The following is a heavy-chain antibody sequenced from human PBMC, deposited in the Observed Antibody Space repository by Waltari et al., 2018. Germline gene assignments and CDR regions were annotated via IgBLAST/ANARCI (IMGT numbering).Heavy chain of an antibody. V-gene: IGHV4-34*01. CDR1: GGSFSGYY. CDR2: INHSGGT. D-gene: IGHD1-20*01. CDR3: ARGRTYNWKYFFGD. Sequence: VQLQQWGAGLLTPSETLSLTCAVYGGSFSGYYWIWTPQPPGKGLEGMGEINHSGGTKDNPSLKRGVTTSVATAKTQLSLKLRSVTAAETAVYYCARGRTYNWKYFFGDWGQGTLVTVSS. J-gene: IGHJ4*02.